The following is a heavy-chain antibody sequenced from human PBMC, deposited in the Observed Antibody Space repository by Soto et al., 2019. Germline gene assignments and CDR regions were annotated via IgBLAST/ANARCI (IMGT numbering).Heavy chain of an antibody. J-gene: IGHJ6*02. CDR2: IYHSGST. Sequence: SETLSLTCAVSGYSISSGYYWGWIRQPPGKGLEWIGSIYHSGSTYYNPSLKSRVTISVDTSKNQFSLKLSSVTAADTAVYYCARVYCTNGVCKNEPYYYYGMDVWGQGTTVTVSS. V-gene: IGHV4-38-2*01. CDR3: ARVYCTNGVCKNEPYYYYGMDV. CDR1: GYSISSGYY. D-gene: IGHD2-8*01.